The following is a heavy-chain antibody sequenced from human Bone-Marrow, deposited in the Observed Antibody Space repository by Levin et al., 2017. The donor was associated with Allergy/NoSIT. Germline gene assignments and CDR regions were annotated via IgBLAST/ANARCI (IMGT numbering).Heavy chain of an antibody. CDR3: ATDGNQRLPPGSYFDY. D-gene: IGHD3-10*01. CDR1: GFTFSSYG. V-gene: IGHV3-30*03. Sequence: PWASVKVSCAVSGFTFSSYGIHWVRQAPGTGLEWVAVISYDGSNQYYADSVKGRFTISRDNFKNTLYLQMTSLRAEDTAVYYCATDGNQRLPPGSYFDYWGQGTLVTVSS. CDR2: ISYDGSNQ. J-gene: IGHJ4*02.